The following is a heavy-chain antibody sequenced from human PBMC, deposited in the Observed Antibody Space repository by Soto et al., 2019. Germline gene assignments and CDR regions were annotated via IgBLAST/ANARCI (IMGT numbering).Heavy chain of an antibody. J-gene: IGHJ5*02. Sequence: QEHLVESGGGVVQAGTSLRLSCAASGIRFNNYGMHWVRQAPGKGLELVAFVSSDGNNKYYADSVKGRFTISRDNSKSTMVLQVDSLRVDDTAIYYCAKDRVIQLLPIWPDPWGQGTLVTVSS. CDR1: GIRFNNYG. CDR2: VSSDGNNK. D-gene: IGHD2-2*01. V-gene: IGHV3-30*18. CDR3: AKDRVIQLLPIWPDP.